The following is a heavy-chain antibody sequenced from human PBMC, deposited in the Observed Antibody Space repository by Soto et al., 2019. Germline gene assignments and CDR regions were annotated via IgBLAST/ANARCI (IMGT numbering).Heavy chain of an antibody. CDR1: GGSVSSSSYY. D-gene: IGHD3-9*01. V-gene: IGHV4-39*01. CDR2: VYYSGST. Sequence: PSETLSLTCTVSGGSVSSSSYYWGWVRQPPGKGLEWIGSVYYSGSTYYNPSLESRVTISVDKSKNQFSLKLMSLSAADTAVYYCGGLEGLATNSYYFDYWGQGALVTVSS. J-gene: IGHJ4*02. CDR3: GGLEGLATNSYYFDY.